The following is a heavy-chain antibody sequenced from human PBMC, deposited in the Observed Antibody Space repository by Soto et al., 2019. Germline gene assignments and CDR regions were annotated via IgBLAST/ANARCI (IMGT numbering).Heavy chain of an antibody. CDR2: IKSKTDGGTT. J-gene: IGHJ6*02. D-gene: IGHD3-3*01. V-gene: IGHV3-15*07. CDR1: GFTFSNAW. CDR3: TTGYYDFWSGYYINYYYYGMDV. Sequence: GGSLRLSCAASGFTFSNAWMNWVRQAPGKGLEWVGRIKSKTDGGTTDYAAPVKGRFTISRDDSKNTLYLQMNSLKTEDTAVYYCTTGYYDFWSGYYINYYYYGMDVWGQGTTVTVSS.